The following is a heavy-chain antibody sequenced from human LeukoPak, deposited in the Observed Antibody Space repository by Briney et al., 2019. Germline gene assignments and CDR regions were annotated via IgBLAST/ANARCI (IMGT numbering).Heavy chain of an antibody. D-gene: IGHD4-23*01. J-gene: IGHJ4*02. CDR2: ISWNSGSI. V-gene: IGHV3-9*01. CDR1: GFTFSSYW. Sequence: GGSLRLSCAASGFTFSSYWMSWVRQAPGKGLEWVSGISWNSGSIGYADSVKGRFTISRDNAKNSLYLQMNSLRAEDTALYYCAKAYGGNSYYFDYWGQGTLVTVSS. CDR3: AKAYGGNSYYFDY.